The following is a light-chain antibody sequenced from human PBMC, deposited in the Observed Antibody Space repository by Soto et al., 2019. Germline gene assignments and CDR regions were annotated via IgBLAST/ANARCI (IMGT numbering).Light chain of an antibody. J-gene: IGKJ1*01. Sequence: DIQMTQSPSTLSASVGDRVTITCRASQTISNWLAWYQQKPGKAPKLLIYDASSLESGVPSRLSGSGSGTEFTLTISSLQPDDFATYYCQQYNSYWRTFGQGTKVDIX. CDR3: QQYNSYWRT. CDR1: QTISNW. V-gene: IGKV1-5*01. CDR2: DAS.